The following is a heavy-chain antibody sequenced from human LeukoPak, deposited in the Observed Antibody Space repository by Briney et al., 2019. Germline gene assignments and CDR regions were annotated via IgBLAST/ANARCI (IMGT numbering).Heavy chain of an antibody. V-gene: IGHV4-59*01. Sequence: XXXGYIYYSGPGSTNYLPSLKTRVTISVDTSKNQFSLKLSSVTAADTALYYCARVNLGEYYFDYWGQGALVTVSS. J-gene: IGHJ4*02. CDR2: IYYSGPGST. CDR3: ARVNLGEYYFDY.